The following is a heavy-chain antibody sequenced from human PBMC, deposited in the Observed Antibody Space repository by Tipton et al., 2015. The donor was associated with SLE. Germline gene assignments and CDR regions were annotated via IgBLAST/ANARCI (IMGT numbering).Heavy chain of an antibody. Sequence: TLSLTCNVSVYSISSSHLWGWIRQPPGKGLEWIGHIYYGGTIYYNPSLRSRVTMSIDTSKNQFSLKLSSVTDVDTAVYYCARTAGRSVKLWYFDLWGRGTLVTVSS. CDR2: IYYGGTI. CDR3: ARTAGRSVKLWYFDL. CDR1: VYSISSSHL. D-gene: IGHD5-18*01. V-gene: IGHV4-28*05. J-gene: IGHJ2*01.